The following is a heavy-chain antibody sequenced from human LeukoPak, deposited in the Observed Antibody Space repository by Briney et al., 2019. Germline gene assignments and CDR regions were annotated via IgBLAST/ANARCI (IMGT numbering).Heavy chain of an antibody. CDR2: IYYSGST. Sequence: PSETLSLTCTVSGGSISSSSYYWGWIRQPPGKGLEWIGSIYYSGSTYYNPSLKSRVTISVDTSKTQFSLKLSSVTAADTAVYYCARELTGDDWFDPWGQGTLVTVSS. CDR3: ARELTGDDWFDP. CDR1: GGSISSSSYY. V-gene: IGHV4-39*07. D-gene: IGHD7-27*01. J-gene: IGHJ5*02.